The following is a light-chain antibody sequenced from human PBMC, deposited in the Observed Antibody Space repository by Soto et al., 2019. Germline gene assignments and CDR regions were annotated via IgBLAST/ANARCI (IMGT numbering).Light chain of an antibody. CDR2: DSN. V-gene: IGLV1-51*01. CDR1: SSNIGNNY. J-gene: IGLJ2*01. Sequence: QSVLTQPPSVSAAPGQKVTISCSGSSSNIGNNYVSWYQQLPGTAPKLLIYDSNKRPSGIPDRFSGSKSGTSATLGITGLQTGDEADYYCGTWDNSLRAVVFGGGTKVTVL. CDR3: GTWDNSLRAVV.